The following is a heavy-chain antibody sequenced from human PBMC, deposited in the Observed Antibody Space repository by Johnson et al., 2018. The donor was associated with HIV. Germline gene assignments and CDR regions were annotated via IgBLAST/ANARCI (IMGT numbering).Heavy chain of an antibody. D-gene: IGHD2-15*01. J-gene: IGHJ3*02. Sequence: VQLVESGGGLVQPGGSLRLSCAASGFTFSRNAMHWVRQATGKGLEWVSAIGTAGDTYYPGSVKGRFTISRENAKNSLYLQRNSLRAGDTAVYYCARGPGYCSGDTCSDTHDLGEAFDIWGQGTMVTVSS. V-gene: IGHV3-13*01. CDR2: IGTAGDT. CDR3: ARGPGYCSGDTCSDTHDLGEAFDI. CDR1: GFTFSRNA.